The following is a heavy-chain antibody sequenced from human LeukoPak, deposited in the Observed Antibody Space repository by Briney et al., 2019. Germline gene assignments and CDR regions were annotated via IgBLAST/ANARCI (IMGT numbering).Heavy chain of an antibody. J-gene: IGHJ4*02. CDR1: GVSFSGYY. V-gene: IGHV4-34*01. CDR3: ARGGGGSYYFDY. D-gene: IGHD1-26*01. Sequence: SETLSLTCAVYGVSFSGYYWSWIRQPPGKGLEWIGEINHSGSTNYNPSLKSRVTISVDTSKNQFSLKLSSVTAAGTAVYYCARGGGGSYYFDYWGQGTLVTVSS. CDR2: INHSGST.